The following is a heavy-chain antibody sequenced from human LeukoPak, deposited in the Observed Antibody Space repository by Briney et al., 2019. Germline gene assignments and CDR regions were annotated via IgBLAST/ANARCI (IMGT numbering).Heavy chain of an antibody. CDR3: AKGGGYSGYDSGGYYYFYMDV. J-gene: IGHJ6*03. CDR1: GFTFSSYG. Sequence: GGSLRLSCAASGFTFSSYGMSWVRQAPGKGLEWVSAISGSGGSTYYADSVKGRFTISRDNSKNTLYLQMNTLRAEDTAVYYCAKGGGYSGYDSGGYYYFYMDVWGKGTTVTISS. D-gene: IGHD5-12*01. CDR2: ISGSGGST. V-gene: IGHV3-23*01.